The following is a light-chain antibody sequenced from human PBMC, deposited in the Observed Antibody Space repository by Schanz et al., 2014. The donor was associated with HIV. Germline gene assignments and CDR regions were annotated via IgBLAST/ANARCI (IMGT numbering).Light chain of an antibody. CDR2: EVS. Sequence: QSALTQPPSASGSPGQSVTLSCTGTSSDVGDYNYVSWYQQHPGKAPKIMIYEVSKRPSGVPDRFSASKSGNTASLTVSGLQAEDEADYYCSSYAGSNNLVFGGGTKLTVL. CDR1: SSDVGDYNY. J-gene: IGLJ2*01. CDR3: SSYAGSNNLV. V-gene: IGLV2-8*01.